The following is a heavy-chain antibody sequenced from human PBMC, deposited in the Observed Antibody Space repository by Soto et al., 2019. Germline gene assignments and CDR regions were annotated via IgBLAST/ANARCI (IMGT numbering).Heavy chain of an antibody. D-gene: IGHD1-20*01. CDR1: GGSISSYY. J-gene: IGHJ4*02. V-gene: IGHV4-59*08. CDR2: IYYSGST. CDR3: ARHKGITIPFDY. Sequence: PSETLSLTCTVSGGSISSYYWSWIRQPPGKGLEWIGYIYYSGSTNYNPSLKSRVTISVDTSKNQFSLKLSSVTAADTAVYYCARHKGITIPFDYWGQGTLVTVSS.